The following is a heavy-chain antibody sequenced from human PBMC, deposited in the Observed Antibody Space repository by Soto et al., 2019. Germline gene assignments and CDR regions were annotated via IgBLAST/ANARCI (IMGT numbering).Heavy chain of an antibody. J-gene: IGHJ6*02. Sequence: QVQLVQSGADVKTPGASVRVSCKASGYTFTGYYVHWVREAPGQGLEWMGWINPETGGTSYAQKFQGRVTLSRDTSINTAYLELSSLRFDAAAVYFCARERFQVISDGMDVWGQGTTVTVSS. CDR3: ARERFQVISDGMDV. V-gene: IGHV1-2*02. CDR2: INPETGGT. CDR1: GYTFTGYY. D-gene: IGHD2-21*01.